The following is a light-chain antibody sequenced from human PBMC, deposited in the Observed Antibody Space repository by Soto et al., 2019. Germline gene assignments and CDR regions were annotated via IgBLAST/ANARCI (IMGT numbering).Light chain of an antibody. CDR1: SSNIGGNS. CDR3: GSWDSSLSAYV. Sequence: QSALTQPPSVSAAPGQKVTISCSGCSSNIGGNSVSWYQQLPGTAPKLLIYDDNERPSGIPDRFSGSKSGTSATLGITGFQTGDEADYYCGSWDSSLSAYVFGTGTKV. V-gene: IGLV1-51*01. CDR2: DDN. J-gene: IGLJ1*01.